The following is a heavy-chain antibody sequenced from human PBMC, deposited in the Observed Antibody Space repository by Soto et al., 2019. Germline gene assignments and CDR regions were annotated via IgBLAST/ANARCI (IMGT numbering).Heavy chain of an antibody. Sequence: GGSLRLSCAASGFTFSSYAMSWVRQAPGKGLEWVSAISGSGGSTYYADSVKGRFTISRDNSKNTLYLQMNSLRAEDTAVYYCAKIHWGVATIDYYYGMDVWGQGTTVTVSS. CDR2: ISGSGGST. J-gene: IGHJ6*02. V-gene: IGHV3-23*01. CDR3: AKIHWGVATIDYYYGMDV. D-gene: IGHD5-12*01. CDR1: GFTFSSYA.